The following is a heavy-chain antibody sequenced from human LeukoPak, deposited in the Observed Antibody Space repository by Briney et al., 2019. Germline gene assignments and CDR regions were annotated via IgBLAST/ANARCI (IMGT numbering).Heavy chain of an antibody. CDR1: GFTFTAYA. D-gene: IGHD3-16*01. CDR2: IHDDGIVT. CDR3: ARGRGWVDH. Sequence: AGGSLRLSCAASGFTFTAYAMSWFRQTPEKGLECVANIHDDGIVTHYVDSVKGRFTISRDNARNSVNLQLNSLRVEDTALYYCARGRGWVDHWGQGTLVTVSS. J-gene: IGHJ4*02. V-gene: IGHV3-7*01.